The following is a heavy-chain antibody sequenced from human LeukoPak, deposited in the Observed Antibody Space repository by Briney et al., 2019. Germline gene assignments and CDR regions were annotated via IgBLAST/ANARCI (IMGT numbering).Heavy chain of an antibody. Sequence: ASVKVSCKASGYTFTGYYMHWVRQAPGQGLEWMGWINPNSGGTNYAQKFQGRVTMTRDTSISTAYMELSRLRSDDTAVYYCASQGVRYCGGDCYSFAAFDIWGQGTMVTVSS. D-gene: IGHD2-21*01. CDR2: INPNSGGT. V-gene: IGHV1-2*02. CDR1: GYTFTGYY. J-gene: IGHJ3*02. CDR3: ASQGVRYCGGDCYSFAAFDI.